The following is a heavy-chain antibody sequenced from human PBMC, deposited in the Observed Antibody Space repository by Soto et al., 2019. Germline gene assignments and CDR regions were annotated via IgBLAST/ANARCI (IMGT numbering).Heavy chain of an antibody. V-gene: IGHV3-15*01. CDR3: TTIVLVPFDH. CDR1: GFTFTNAW. J-gene: IGHJ4*02. Sequence: PGGSLRLSCRTSGFTFTNAWMNWVRLTAGNGLEWVGRIKSKSDGETAEYAALVKGRFIISRDDSTDTLYLEMNNLTSEDSAVYYCTTIVLVPFDHWGQGVLVTDSA. D-gene: IGHD3-22*01. CDR2: IKSKSDGETA.